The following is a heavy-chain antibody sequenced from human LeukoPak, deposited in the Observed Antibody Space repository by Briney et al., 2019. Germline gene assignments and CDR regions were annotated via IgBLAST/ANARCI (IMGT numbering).Heavy chain of an antibody. J-gene: IGHJ6*02. V-gene: IGHV3-11*01. D-gene: IGHD2-8*01. CDR2: ISNSGSTV. CDR1: GFTFSDYY. Sequence: GGSLRLSCAASGFTFSDYYMTWIRQAPGKGLEWLSYISNSGSTVFYADSIMGRFTVSRDNAKRSPYLQIESLRDDDTAVYHCALGTINKDYYFGMDVWGQGTTVTVSS. CDR3: ALGTINKDYYFGMDV.